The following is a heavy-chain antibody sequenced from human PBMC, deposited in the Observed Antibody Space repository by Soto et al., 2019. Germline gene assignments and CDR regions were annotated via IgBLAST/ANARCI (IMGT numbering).Heavy chain of an antibody. V-gene: IGHV3-30-3*01. CDR2: ISYDGSNK. J-gene: IGHJ6*02. CDR1: GFTFSSYA. D-gene: IGHD6-19*01. CDR3: ARVYGKWLVRYYYYGMDV. Sequence: GGSLRLSCAASGFTFSSYAMHWVRQAPGKGLEWVAVISYDGSNKYYADSVKGRFTISRDNSKNTLYLQMNSLRAEDTAVYYCARVYGKWLVRYYYYGMDVWGQGTTVTVSS.